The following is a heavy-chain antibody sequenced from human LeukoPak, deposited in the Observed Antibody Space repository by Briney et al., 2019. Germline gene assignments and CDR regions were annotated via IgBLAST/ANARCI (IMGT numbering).Heavy chain of an antibody. J-gene: IGHJ6*02. Sequence: GGSLRLSCAASGFTFSSYWMHWVRQAPGKELVWVSRINSDGSSTSYADSVKGRFTISRDNAKNTLYLQMNSLRVEDTAVYYCARDRAPYYYGMDVWGQGTTVTVSS. CDR2: INSDGSST. V-gene: IGHV3-74*01. CDR1: GFTFSSYW. CDR3: ARDRAPYYYGMDV. D-gene: IGHD3-10*01.